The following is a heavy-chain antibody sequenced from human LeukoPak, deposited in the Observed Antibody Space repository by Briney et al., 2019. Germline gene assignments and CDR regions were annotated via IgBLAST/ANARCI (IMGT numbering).Heavy chain of an antibody. CDR2: IYYSGST. J-gene: IGHJ4*02. CDR1: GGSISSYY. Sequence: SETLSLTCTVSGGSISSYYWSWIRQPPGKGLEWVGYIYYSGSTKYNPSLKIRITISLHTSKNHFSLKLASVTAADTAVYYCAILMGEYSSGWSPSFDYWGQGTLVTVSS. CDR3: AILMGEYSSGWSPSFDY. V-gene: IGHV4-59*08. D-gene: IGHD6-19*01.